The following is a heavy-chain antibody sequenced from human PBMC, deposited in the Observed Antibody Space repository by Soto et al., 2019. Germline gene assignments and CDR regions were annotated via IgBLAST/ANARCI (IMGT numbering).Heavy chain of an antibody. CDR3: ARDRGGYDLYYFDY. V-gene: IGHV3-7*01. CDR2: IKQDGSEK. Sequence: GGSLRLSCAASGFTFSSYWMSWVRQAPGKGPEWVANIKQDGSEKYYVDSVKGRFTISRDNAKNSLYLQMNSLRAEDTAVYYCARDRGGYDLYYFDYWGQGTLVTVSS. CDR1: GFTFSSYW. D-gene: IGHD5-12*01. J-gene: IGHJ4*02.